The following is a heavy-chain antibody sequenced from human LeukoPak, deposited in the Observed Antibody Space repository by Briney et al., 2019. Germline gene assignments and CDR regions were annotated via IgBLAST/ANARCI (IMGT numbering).Heavy chain of an antibody. D-gene: IGHD6-19*01. J-gene: IGHJ4*02. CDR3: AKGGVSSGWYFEVFDY. V-gene: IGHV3-30-3*01. CDR2: ISYDGSNK. CDR1: GSTFSSYA. Sequence: GGSLRLSCAASGSTFSSYAMHWVRQAPGKGLEWVAVISYDGSNKYYADSVKGRFTISRDNSKNTLYLQMNSLRAEDTAVYYCAKGGVSSGWYFEVFDYWGQGTLVTVSS.